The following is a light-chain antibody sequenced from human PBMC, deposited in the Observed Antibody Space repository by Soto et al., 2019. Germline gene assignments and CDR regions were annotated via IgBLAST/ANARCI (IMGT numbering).Light chain of an antibody. CDR1: SSDVGGYNF. CDR2: EVS. CDR3: SSYAGSNSFVV. Sequence: QSALTQPPSASGSPGQSVTISCTGTSSDVGGYNFVSWYQHHPGKAPKLMIYEVSKRPSGVPDRFSGSKSANTASLTVSGLQAEDEADCYCSSYAGSNSFVVFGGGTQLTVL. V-gene: IGLV2-8*01. J-gene: IGLJ3*02.